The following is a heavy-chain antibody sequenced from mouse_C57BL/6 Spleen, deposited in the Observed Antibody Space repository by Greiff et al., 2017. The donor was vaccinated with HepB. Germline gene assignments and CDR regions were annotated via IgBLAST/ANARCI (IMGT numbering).Heavy chain of an antibody. Sequence: QVQLQQSGAELVMPGASVKLSCKASGYTFTSHWMHWVKQRPGQGLEWIGEIDPSDSYTNYNQKFKGKSTLTVDKSSSTAYMQLSSLTSEDSAVYYCARGDSNLAWFAYWGQGTLVTVSA. D-gene: IGHD2-5*01. J-gene: IGHJ3*01. CDR3: ARGDSNLAWFAY. CDR2: IDPSDSYT. V-gene: IGHV1-69*01. CDR1: GYTFTSHW.